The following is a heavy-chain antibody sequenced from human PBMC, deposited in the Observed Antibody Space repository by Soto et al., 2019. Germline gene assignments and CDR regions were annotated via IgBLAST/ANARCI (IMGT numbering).Heavy chain of an antibody. V-gene: IGHV1-18*01. CDR3: AREGILGPHDGYDM. D-gene: IGHD3-3*01. CDR1: GHSFTSSG. J-gene: IGHJ4*03. CDR2: ISTHNGNT. Sequence: AASVKVSCKASGHSFTSSGISWVRQAPGQGLEWLGWISTHNGNTIYAPRFQDRVTLTIQTSTNTAYMDMRSLRDDDTALYSCAREGILGPHDGYDMWGQGTLVTVSS.